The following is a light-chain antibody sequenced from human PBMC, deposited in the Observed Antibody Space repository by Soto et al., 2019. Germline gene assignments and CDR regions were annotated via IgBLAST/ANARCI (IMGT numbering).Light chain of an antibody. J-gene: IGLJ1*01. CDR2: EVS. CDR3: CSYRTTRTLV. Sequence: QSALTQPASVSGSPGQSITISCTGTSSDVGGYNYVSWYQQHPGKAPKLMIYEVSNRPSGVSNRFSGSKSGNTASLTISGLEAEDEAYYCCCSYRTTRTLVFGTGTKLTVL. V-gene: IGLV2-14*01. CDR1: SSDVGGYNY.